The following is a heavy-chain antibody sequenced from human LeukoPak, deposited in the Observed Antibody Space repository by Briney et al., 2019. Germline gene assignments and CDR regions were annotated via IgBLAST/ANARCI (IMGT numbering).Heavy chain of an antibody. V-gene: IGHV1-18*01. CDR2: ISAHDGNT. Sequence: GASVKVSCKASGYTFTSYGISWVRQAPGQGLEWMGWISAHDGNTNYAQKLQGRVTMTTDTSTSTAYMELRSLRSDDTAVYYCARDGKFIPYDMDVWAKGPRSPSP. CDR1: GYTFTSYG. J-gene: IGHJ6*02. D-gene: IGHD1-14*01. CDR3: ARDGKFIPYDMDV.